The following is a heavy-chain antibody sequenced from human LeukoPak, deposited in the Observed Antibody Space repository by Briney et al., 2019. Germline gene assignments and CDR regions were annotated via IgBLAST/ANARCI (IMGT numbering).Heavy chain of an antibody. V-gene: IGHV4-59*02. J-gene: IGHJ5*02. D-gene: IGHD2-15*01. Sequence: PSETLSLTCTVSGASVSSYYWSWIRQAPGKGLEWIGYIFYRGTTDYSPSLNRRVTLSVDTSKNQFSLQLSSVTAADTAVYYCARDRSAPTYNWFDPWGQGTLVTVSS. CDR1: GASVSSYY. CDR3: ARDRSAPTYNWFDP. CDR2: IFYRGTT.